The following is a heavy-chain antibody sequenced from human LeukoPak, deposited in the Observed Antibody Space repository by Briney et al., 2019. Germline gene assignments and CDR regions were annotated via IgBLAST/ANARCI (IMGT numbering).Heavy chain of an antibody. Sequence: PGGSLRLSCAASGFTFSSYWMHWVRQAPGKGLVWVSRINTDGSSTSYADSVKGRFTISRDNAKNTLYLQMNSLRAEDTAVYYCARDNALRYYDSSYYYYYYMDVWGKGTTVTVSS. CDR1: GFTFSSYW. J-gene: IGHJ6*03. CDR2: INTDGSST. D-gene: IGHD3-22*01. V-gene: IGHV3-74*01. CDR3: ARDNALRYYDSSYYYYYYMDV.